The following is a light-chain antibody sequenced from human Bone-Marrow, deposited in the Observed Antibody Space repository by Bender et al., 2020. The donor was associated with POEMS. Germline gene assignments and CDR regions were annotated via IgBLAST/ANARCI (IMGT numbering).Light chain of an antibody. CDR3: ASYTYTTTRV. Sequence: QSALTQPASVSGSPGQSITISCTGTSDDIGAYNYVSWYQQHPDKAPKLIIYDVTNRPSGVSDRFSASKSGNTASLTISGLQAEDEATYYCASYTYTTTRVFGGGTKLTVL. V-gene: IGLV2-14*03. CDR1: SDDIGAYNY. CDR2: DVT. J-gene: IGLJ3*02.